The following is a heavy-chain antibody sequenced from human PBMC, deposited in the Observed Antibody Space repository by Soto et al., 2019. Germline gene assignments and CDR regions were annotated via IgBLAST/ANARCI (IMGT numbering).Heavy chain of an antibody. J-gene: IGHJ4*02. V-gene: IGHV3-7*01. CDR1: GFAFSSFW. CDR2: ANQDESEK. D-gene: IGHD5-12*01. CDR3: VSDCLGSGYGYSDF. Sequence: AGGSLRLSCAASGFAFSSFWMSWVRQAPGKGLEWVANANQDESEKYYVASVRGRFTISRDNAKNSLYLQMNSLRAEDTAVYYCVSDCLGSGYGYSDFWGQGALVTVSS.